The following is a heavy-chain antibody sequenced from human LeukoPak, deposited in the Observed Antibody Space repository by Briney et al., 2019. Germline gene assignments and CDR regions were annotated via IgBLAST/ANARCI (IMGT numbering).Heavy chain of an antibody. J-gene: IGHJ6*03. CDR3: TSPVSTIVGATSYYYMDV. CDR2: IRSKANSYAT. Sequence: GGSLRLSCAASGFTFSGSAVHWVRQASGKGLEWVGRIRSKANSYATAYAASVKGRFTISRDDSKNTAYLQMNSLKTEDTAVYYCTSPVSTIVGATSYYYMDVWGKGTTVTVSS. CDR1: GFTFSGSA. D-gene: IGHD1-26*01. V-gene: IGHV3-73*01.